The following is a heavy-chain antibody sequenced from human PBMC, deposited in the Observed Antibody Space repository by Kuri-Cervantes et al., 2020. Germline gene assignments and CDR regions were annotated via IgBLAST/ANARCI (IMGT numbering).Heavy chain of an antibody. V-gene: IGHV1-2*02. D-gene: IGHD1-26*01. Sequence: ASVKVSCKASGYTFSDYYMYWIRQAPGQGLEWMGWINPNGGGTNYAQKFQGRVTMTWDTSISTAYMELRRLRSDDTAVFYCASPLDRSGTYFFYGLDVWGQGTTVTVSS. CDR1: GYTFSDYY. CDR2: INPNGGGT. J-gene: IGHJ6*02. CDR3: ASPLDRSGTYFFYGLDV.